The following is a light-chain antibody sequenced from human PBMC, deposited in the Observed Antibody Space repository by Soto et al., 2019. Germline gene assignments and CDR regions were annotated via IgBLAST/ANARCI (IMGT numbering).Light chain of an antibody. CDR3: QQSYSTPRT. CDR2: AAS. J-gene: IGKJ1*01. V-gene: IGKV1-17*01. CDR1: QAIRND. Sequence: DIQMTQSPSSLSASVGDSVTITCRGSQAIRNDLGWYQQKPGKAPKRLIYAASSLQSGVPSRFSGSGFGTEFTLTIRSLQPEDFATYYCQQSYSTPRTFGQGTKVEIK.